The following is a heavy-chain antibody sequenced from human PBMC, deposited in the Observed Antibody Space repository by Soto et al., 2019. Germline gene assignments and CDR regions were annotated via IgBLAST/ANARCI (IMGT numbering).Heavy chain of an antibody. V-gene: IGHV4-34*01. CDR1: GGSFSGYY. D-gene: IGHD3-16*01. J-gene: IGHJ6*03. Sequence: QVQLQQWGAGLLKPSETLSLTCAVYGGSFSGYYWSWIRQPPGKGLEWIGEINHSGSTNYNPSLKSRVTTAVETYNNQSPMKLSAVTAADTAVYYCARGRPVKESHNMRYYYYYMDVWGKGTTVTVSS. CDR3: ARGRPVKESHNMRYYYYYMDV. CDR2: INHSGST.